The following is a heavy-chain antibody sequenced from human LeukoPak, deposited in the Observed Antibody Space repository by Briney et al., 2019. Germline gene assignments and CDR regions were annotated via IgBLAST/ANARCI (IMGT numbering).Heavy chain of an antibody. J-gene: IGHJ6*03. CDR1: GGSISSYY. CDR2: INHSGSS. D-gene: IGHD2-15*01. Sequence: SEPLSLTCTVSGGSISSYYWSWIRQPPGKGLEWIGEINHSGSSNYNPSLKSRVTISVDTSKNQFSLKLSSVTAADTAVYYCARAVVVRNRRYYYYYYGRLGQRDHGHRLL. CDR3: ARAVVVRNRRYYYYYYGR. V-gene: IGHV4-34*01.